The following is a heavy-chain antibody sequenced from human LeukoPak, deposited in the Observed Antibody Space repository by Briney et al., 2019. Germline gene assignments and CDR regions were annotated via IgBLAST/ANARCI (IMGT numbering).Heavy chain of an antibody. D-gene: IGHD1-26*01. J-gene: IGHJ6*03. CDR1: GFTFSSYS. CDR2: ISSSSSTI. V-gene: IGHV3-48*04. CDR3: ARGQNSGSYYYYYYYYMDV. Sequence: GGSLRLSCAASGFTFSSYSMNWVRQAPGKGLEWVSYISSSSSTIYYADSVKGRFTISRDNAKNSLYLQMNSLRAEDTAEYYCARGQNSGSYYYYYYYYMDVWGKGTTVTVSS.